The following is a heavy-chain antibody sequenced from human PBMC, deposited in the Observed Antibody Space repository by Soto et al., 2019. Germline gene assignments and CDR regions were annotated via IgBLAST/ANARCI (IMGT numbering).Heavy chain of an antibody. CDR3: AKENKIFGVEYYFYGMDV. CDR2: IGGIVGTT. Sequence: PGGSLRLSCAASGFTFSSYPMSWVRQAPGKGLEWVSSIGGIVGTTYYADSVKGRFTISRDNSKNTLYLQMNSLRVEDTAVYYCAKENKIFGVEYYFYGMDVWGQGTTATVSS. CDR1: GFTFSSYP. V-gene: IGHV3-23*01. D-gene: IGHD3-3*01. J-gene: IGHJ6*02.